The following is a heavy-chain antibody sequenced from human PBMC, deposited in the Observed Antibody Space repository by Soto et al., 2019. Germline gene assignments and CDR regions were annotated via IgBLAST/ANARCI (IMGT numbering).Heavy chain of an antibody. Sequence: SETLSLTCAVYGGSFSGYYWCWIRQPPGKGLEWIGEINHSGSTNYNPSLKSRVTISVDTSKNQFSLKLSSVTAADTAVYYCARVEPMVRGVMRYYYYYGMDVWGQGTTVT. CDR1: GGSFSGYY. D-gene: IGHD3-10*01. CDR2: INHSGST. V-gene: IGHV4-34*01. CDR3: ARVEPMVRGVMRYYYYYGMDV. J-gene: IGHJ6*02.